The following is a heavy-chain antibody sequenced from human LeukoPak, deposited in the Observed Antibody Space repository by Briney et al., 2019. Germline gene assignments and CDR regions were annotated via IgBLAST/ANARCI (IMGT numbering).Heavy chain of an antibody. CDR2: IYTSGST. CDR1: GYSISSGYH. V-gene: IGHV4-61*02. Sequence: PSETLSLTCTVSGYSISSGYHWGWIRQPAGKGLEWIGRIYTSGSTNYNPSLKSRVTISVDTSKNQFSLKLSSVTAADTAVYYCARDPPYFDWFGKDAFDIWGQGTMVTVSS. CDR3: ARDPPYFDWFGKDAFDI. D-gene: IGHD3-9*01. J-gene: IGHJ3*02.